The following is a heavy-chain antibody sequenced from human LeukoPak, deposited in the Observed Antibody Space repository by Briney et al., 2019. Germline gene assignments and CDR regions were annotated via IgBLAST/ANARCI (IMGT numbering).Heavy chain of an antibody. Sequence: PGGSLRLSCAASGFTVSSNYMSWVRQAPGKGLEGVSVIYSGGSTYYADSVKGRFTISRDNSKNTLYLQMNSLRAEDTAVYYCARDPRGYERAFDIWGQGTMVTVSS. V-gene: IGHV3-53*01. D-gene: IGHD5-12*01. CDR2: IYSGGST. CDR1: GFTVSSNY. CDR3: ARDPRGYERAFDI. J-gene: IGHJ3*02.